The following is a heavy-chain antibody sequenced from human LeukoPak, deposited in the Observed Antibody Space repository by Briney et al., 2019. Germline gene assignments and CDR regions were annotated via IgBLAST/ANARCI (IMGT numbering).Heavy chain of an antibody. D-gene: IGHD2-21*02. CDR1: GYTFTSYD. Sequence: EASVKVSCKASGYTFTSYDINWVRQATGQGLEWMGWMNPNSGNTGYAQKFQGRVTMTRNTSISTAYMELSSLRSEDTAVYYCARGRNIVVVTARDGYMDVWGKGTTVTISS. CDR2: MNPNSGNT. V-gene: IGHV1-8*01. J-gene: IGHJ6*03. CDR3: ARGRNIVVVTARDGYMDV.